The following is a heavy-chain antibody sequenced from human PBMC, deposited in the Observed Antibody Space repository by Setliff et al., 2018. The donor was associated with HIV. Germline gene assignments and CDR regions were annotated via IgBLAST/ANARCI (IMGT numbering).Heavy chain of an antibody. Sequence: SVKVSCKASGGTFSSYTISWVRQAPGQGLEWMGRIIPILGIANYAQKFQGRVTITADKSTSTAYMELSSLRSEDTAVYYCARSIKYCYDSSGYYNLDYWGQGTLVTVSS. V-gene: IGHV1-69*02. CDR1: GGTFSSYT. CDR3: ARSIKYCYDSSGYYNLDY. CDR2: IIPILGIA. J-gene: IGHJ4*02. D-gene: IGHD3-22*01.